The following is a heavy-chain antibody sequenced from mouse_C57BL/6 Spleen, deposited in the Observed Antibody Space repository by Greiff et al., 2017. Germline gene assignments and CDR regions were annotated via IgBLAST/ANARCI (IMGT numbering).Heavy chain of an antibody. V-gene: IGHV1-82*01. CDR1: GYAFSSSW. D-gene: IGHD2-4*01. CDR3: ARDYDGGNYAMDY. J-gene: IGHJ4*01. CDR2: IYPGDGDT. Sequence: QVQLKESGPELVKPGASVKISCKASGYAFSSSWMNWVKQRPGKGLEWIGRIYPGDGDTNYNGKFKGKATLTADKSSSTAYMQLSSLTSEDSAVYFCARDYDGGNYAMDYWGQGTSVTVSS.